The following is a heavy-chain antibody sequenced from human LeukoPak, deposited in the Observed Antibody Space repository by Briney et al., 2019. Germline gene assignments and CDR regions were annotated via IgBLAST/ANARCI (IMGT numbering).Heavy chain of an antibody. Sequence: PSETLSLTCAVYGGSFSGYYWSWIRQPPGKGLEWIGEINHSGSTNYNPSLKSRVTISVDTSKNQFSLKLSSVTAADTAVYYCARGRPYGGRYRWDYFDYWGQGALDTVSS. V-gene: IGHV4-34*01. CDR1: GGSFSGYY. CDR2: INHSGST. D-gene: IGHD6-19*01. J-gene: IGHJ4*02. CDR3: ARGRPYGGRYRWDYFDY.